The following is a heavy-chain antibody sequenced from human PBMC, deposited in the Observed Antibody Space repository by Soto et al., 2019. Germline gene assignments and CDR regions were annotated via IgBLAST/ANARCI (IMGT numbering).Heavy chain of an antibody. V-gene: IGHV1-3*01. Sequence: GASVKVSCKASGYTFTKYAMHWVRQAPGQRLEWMGWINAGNGNTKYTQKFQGRVTITRDTSASTAYMELSSLRSEDTAVYYCARGMAGGTSQVWGQGTLVTVYS. J-gene: IGHJ4*02. CDR1: GYTFTKYA. CDR3: ARGMAGGTSQV. CDR2: INAGNGNT. D-gene: IGHD1-26*01.